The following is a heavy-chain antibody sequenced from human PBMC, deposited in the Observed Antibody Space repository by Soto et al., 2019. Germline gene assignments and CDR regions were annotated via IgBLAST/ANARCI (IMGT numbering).Heavy chain of an antibody. CDR2: IYYSGST. D-gene: IGHD6-19*01. Sequence: SETLSLTCTVSGGSISSGGYYWSWIRQHPGKGLEWIGYIYYSGSTYYNPSLKSRVTISVDTSKNQFSLKLSSVTAADTAVYYCAREWQWLARIDYWGQGTLVTVSS. CDR3: AREWQWLARIDY. J-gene: IGHJ4*02. V-gene: IGHV4-31*03. CDR1: GGSISSGGYY.